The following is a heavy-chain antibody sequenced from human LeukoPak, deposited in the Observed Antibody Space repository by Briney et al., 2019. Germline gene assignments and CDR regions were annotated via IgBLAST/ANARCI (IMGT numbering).Heavy chain of an antibody. J-gene: IGHJ3*02. CDR1: GGSISGSYY. CDR2: IYSSGST. CDR3: ARSDGYGLVGI. D-gene: IGHD3-10*01. V-gene: IGHV4-39*07. Sequence: SETLSLTCTVSGGSISGSYYWGWIRQSPGKTLEWIGSIYSSGSTYYNPSLKSRVIILIDTSKNHFSLTLSSVTAADTAMYYCARSDGYGLVGIWGQGTMVTVSS.